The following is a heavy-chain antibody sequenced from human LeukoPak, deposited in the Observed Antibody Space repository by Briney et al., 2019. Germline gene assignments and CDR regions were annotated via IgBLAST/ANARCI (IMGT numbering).Heavy chain of an antibody. CDR2: IWSDGSQE. CDR3: VRRGSRTYDFDY. J-gene: IGHJ4*02. CDR1: GFTFSDHW. V-gene: IGHV3-33*08. Sequence: GGSLRLSCAVSGFTFSDHWMNWVRQAPGKGLEWVAVIWSDGSQEYYADSVKGRFTISRDNSKNALYLQMNGLRDEDLAVYYCVRRGSRTYDFDYWGQGTLVTVSS. D-gene: IGHD2-2*01.